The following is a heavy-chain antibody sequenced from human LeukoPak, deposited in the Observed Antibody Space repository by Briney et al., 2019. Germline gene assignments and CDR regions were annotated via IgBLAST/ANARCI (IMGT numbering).Heavy chain of an antibody. D-gene: IGHD2-15*01. Sequence: GGSLRLSCAASGFTFSSYAMSWVRQAPGKGLEWVSAISGSGGSTYYADSVKGRFTISRDNSKNTLYLQMNSLRAEDTAVYYCARLGYCSGGSCYRYNWFDPWGQGTLVTVSS. CDR2: ISGSGGST. CDR1: GFTFSSYA. J-gene: IGHJ5*02. CDR3: ARLGYCSGGSCYRYNWFDP. V-gene: IGHV3-23*01.